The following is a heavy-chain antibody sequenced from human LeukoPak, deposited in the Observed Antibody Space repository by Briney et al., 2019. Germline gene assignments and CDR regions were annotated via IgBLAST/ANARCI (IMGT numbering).Heavy chain of an antibody. D-gene: IGHD1-20*01. J-gene: IGHJ3*02. CDR3: ARETYNWNGRNALDI. Sequence: GGSLRLSCAASGFTVSSNYMSRVRQAPGKGLEWVSVSYTGGPTYYAASVKGRLTISRDISKNTLYLQMHSLRADDTAVYYCARETYNWNGRNALDIWGQGTMVAVSS. CDR2: SYTGGPT. V-gene: IGHV3-53*01. CDR1: GFTVSSNY.